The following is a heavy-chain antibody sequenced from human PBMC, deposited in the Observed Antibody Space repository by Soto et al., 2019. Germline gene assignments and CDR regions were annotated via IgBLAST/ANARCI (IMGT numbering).Heavy chain of an antibody. Sequence: GGSLRLSCAASGFTFSSYAMSWVRQAPGKGLEWVSAISGSGGSTYYADSVKGRFTISRDNSKNTLYLQMNSLRAEDTAVYYCAKDLVYSGYDFYDAFDIWGRGTMVTVSS. CDR3: AKDLVYSGYDFYDAFDI. CDR2: ISGSGGST. J-gene: IGHJ3*02. V-gene: IGHV3-23*01. CDR1: GFTFSSYA. D-gene: IGHD5-12*01.